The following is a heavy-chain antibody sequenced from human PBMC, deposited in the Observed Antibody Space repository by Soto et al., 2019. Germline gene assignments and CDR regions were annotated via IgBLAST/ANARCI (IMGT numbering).Heavy chain of an antibody. J-gene: IGHJ6*02. Sequence: PSETLSLTWAAYGGSFSGYYWSWIRQPPGKGLEWIGEINHSGSTNYNPSLKSRVTISVDTSKNQFSLKLSSVTDADTAVYYCARVVPAATYYYYYGMDVWGQVTTVTVSS. D-gene: IGHD2-2*01. CDR1: GGSFSGYY. CDR2: INHSGST. CDR3: ARVVPAATYYYYYGMDV. V-gene: IGHV4-34*01.